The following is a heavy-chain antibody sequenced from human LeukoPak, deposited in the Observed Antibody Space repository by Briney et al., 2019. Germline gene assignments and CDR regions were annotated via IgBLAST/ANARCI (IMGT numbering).Heavy chain of an antibody. D-gene: IGHD3-9*01. CDR2: ISSSSSYI. J-gene: IGHJ6*03. CDR1: GFTLSSHS. V-gene: IGHV3-21*01. CDR3: VRANDNYYYYYMDV. Sequence: KSGGSLRLSCAASGFTLSSHSMSWVRQAPGKGLEWVSSISSSSSYIYDADSVKGRFTISRDNARNSLYLQMNTLRAEDTAVYYCVRANDNYYYYYMDVWGKGTTVTIS.